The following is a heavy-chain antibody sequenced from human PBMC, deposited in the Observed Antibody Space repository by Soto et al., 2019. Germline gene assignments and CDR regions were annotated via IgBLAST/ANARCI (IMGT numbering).Heavy chain of an antibody. Sequence: GSLRLSCAASGFTFSRYPMTWVRRAPGKGLQWVASISIGGGSTYYADSVKGRFTISRDNSKNTLYLQMNSLRAEDTAVYYCAGPPRGTAMVTGGSAFDYWGQGTLVTVSS. CDR3: AGPPRGTAMVTGGSAFDY. V-gene: IGHV3-23*01. CDR2: ISIGGGST. D-gene: IGHD5-18*01. CDR1: GFTFSRYP. J-gene: IGHJ4*02.